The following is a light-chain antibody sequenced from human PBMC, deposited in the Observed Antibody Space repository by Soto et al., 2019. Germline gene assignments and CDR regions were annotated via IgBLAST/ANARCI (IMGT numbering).Light chain of an antibody. Sequence: IQLTQTPSTLSASVGDRVTITCRASQSIGTWLAWYQHRPGKAPSLLIYDASTLRSGVPSRFRGSGSGTEFTLTISSLQPDDFAAYYCELHNSHSVPFGEGTKVEI. CDR2: DAS. CDR1: QSIGTW. V-gene: IGKV1-5*01. CDR3: ELHNSHSVP. J-gene: IGKJ1*01.